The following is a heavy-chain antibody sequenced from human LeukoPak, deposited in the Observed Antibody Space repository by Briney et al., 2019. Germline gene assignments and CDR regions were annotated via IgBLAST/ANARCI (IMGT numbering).Heavy chain of an antibody. J-gene: IGHJ5*02. Sequence: ASVKVSCKTSGYTFNSYGISWVRQAPGQGLAWMGRINPYNGNTNYAQNLQGRVTMTTDTSTSTAYMELRSLRSDDTAVYYCARRGLTNEDTYCNSTGCYIASGDWFDPWGQGTLVTVSS. V-gene: IGHV1-18*01. D-gene: IGHD2-2*02. CDR2: INPYNGNT. CDR3: ARRGLTNEDTYCNSTGCYIASGDWFDP. CDR1: GYTFNSYG.